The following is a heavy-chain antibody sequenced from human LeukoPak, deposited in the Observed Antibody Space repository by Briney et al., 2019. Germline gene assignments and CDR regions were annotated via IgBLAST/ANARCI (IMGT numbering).Heavy chain of an antibody. CDR2: IIPIFGTA. J-gene: IGHJ4*02. V-gene: IGHV1-69*13. Sequence: GASVKVSCKASGGTFSSYAISGVRQAPGQGLEWMGGIIPIFGTANYAQKFQGRVTITADESTSTAYMELSSLRSEDTAVYYCARSIHHYYDSSGYLAGDWGQGTLVTVSS. CDR1: GGTFSSYA. CDR3: ARSIHHYYDSSGYLAGD. D-gene: IGHD3-22*01.